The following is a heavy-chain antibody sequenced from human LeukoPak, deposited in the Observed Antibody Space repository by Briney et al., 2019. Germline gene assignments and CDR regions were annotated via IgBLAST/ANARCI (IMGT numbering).Heavy chain of an antibody. CDR3: ARGTWSAGMRMRGYYFDD. D-gene: IGHD6-19*01. CDR2: IHHSGGT. CDR1: GASVSRNW. V-gene: IGHV4-4*02. Sequence: PSETLSLTCTVSGASVSRNWWSWVRQPPGKGLEWIGEIHHSGGTNYNPSLKSRVTMSLDNSNNHFSLKLSSVTAADTAVYYCARGTWSAGMRMRGYYFDDWGQGTLVTVSS. J-gene: IGHJ4*02.